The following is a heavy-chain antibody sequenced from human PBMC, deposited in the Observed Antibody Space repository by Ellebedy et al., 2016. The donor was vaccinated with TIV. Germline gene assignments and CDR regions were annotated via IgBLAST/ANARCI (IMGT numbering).Heavy chain of an antibody. CDR1: GYTFTDYY. J-gene: IGHJ4*02. Sequence: AASVKVSCKASGYTFTDYYMHWVRQTPGQGLEWMGWINPKSGATWYAQKFEGMVTMSRDTSVSTAYLDLNRLTSDDTSVFYCARGSSGWYSYWGQGTLVTVSS. V-gene: IGHV1-2*02. CDR3: ARGSSGWYSY. CDR2: INPKSGAT. D-gene: IGHD6-19*01.